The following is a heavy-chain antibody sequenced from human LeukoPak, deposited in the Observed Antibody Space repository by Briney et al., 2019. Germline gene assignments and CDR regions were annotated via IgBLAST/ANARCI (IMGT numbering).Heavy chain of an antibody. Sequence: GGSLRLSCAASGFTFSSYDMNWVRQAPGKGLEGVSIISTSGGSTHYADSVKGRFTISRDNSKNTLYLQMNSLRAEDTAAYYCAKEGSGWYYVDHWGQGTLVTVSS. J-gene: IGHJ4*02. CDR2: ISTSGGST. CDR1: GFTFSSYD. D-gene: IGHD6-19*01. CDR3: AKEGSGWYYVDH. V-gene: IGHV3-23*01.